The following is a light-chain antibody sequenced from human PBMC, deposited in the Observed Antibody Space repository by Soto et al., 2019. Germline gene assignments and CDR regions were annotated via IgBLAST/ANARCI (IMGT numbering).Light chain of an antibody. CDR1: SSDVGSYNY. V-gene: IGLV2-14*01. CDR2: GVS. J-gene: IGLJ2*01. CDR3: SSYTSSSTIL. Sequence: QSVLTQPASVSGPPGQSITIYCTGTSSDVGSYNYVSWYQQHPGKAPKLMIYGVSNRPSGVSNRFSASKSANTASLTISGLQAEDEADYYCSSYTSSSTILFGGGTKLTVL.